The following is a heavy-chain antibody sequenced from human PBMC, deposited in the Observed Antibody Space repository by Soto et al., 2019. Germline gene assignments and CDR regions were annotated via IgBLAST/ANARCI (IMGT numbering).Heavy chain of an antibody. CDR1: GGSISSYY. V-gene: IGHV4-59*08. D-gene: IGHD5-18*01. CDR2: IYYSGST. J-gene: IGHJ6*03. Sequence: SETLSLTCTVSGGSISSYYWSWIRQPPGKGLEWIGYIYYSGSTNYNPSLKSRVTISVDTSKNQFSLKLSSVTAADTAVYYCARHFTGRGTAMWKQNYYYYMDVWGKGTTVTVSS. CDR3: ARHFTGRGTAMWKQNYYYYMDV.